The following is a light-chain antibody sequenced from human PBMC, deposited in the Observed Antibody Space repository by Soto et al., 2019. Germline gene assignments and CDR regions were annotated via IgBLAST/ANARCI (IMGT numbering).Light chain of an antibody. CDR3: QQYDNGLIT. Sequence: DIPMTQSPSSLSASVGDRVSITCQASHDISKYLNWYQLKPGKAPNLLIYDPSNLEPGVPSTFSASGSGTDFTFTITCLQTEDIARYYCQQYDNGLITFGQGTRLEIK. J-gene: IGKJ5*01. CDR1: HDISKY. V-gene: IGKV1-33*01. CDR2: DPS.